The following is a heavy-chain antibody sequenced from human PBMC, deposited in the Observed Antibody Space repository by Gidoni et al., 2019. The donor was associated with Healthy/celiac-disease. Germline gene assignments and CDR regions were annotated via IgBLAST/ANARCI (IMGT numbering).Heavy chain of an antibody. CDR3: ARDKGSSSWSFDY. D-gene: IGHD6-13*01. V-gene: IGHV6-1*01. CDR1: GASVSRNRAA. J-gene: IGHJ4*02. Sequence: QVQLQQSGPGLVKPSQTLPLTCASAGASVSRNRAAWNWIRQSPSRGLEWLGRTYYRSKWYNDYAVSVKSRITINPDTSKNQFSLQLNSVTPEDTAVYYCARDKGSSSWSFDYWGQGTLVTVSS. CDR2: TYYRSKWYN.